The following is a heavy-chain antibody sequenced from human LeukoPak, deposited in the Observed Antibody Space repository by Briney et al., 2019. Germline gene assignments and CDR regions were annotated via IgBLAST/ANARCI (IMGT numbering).Heavy chain of an antibody. D-gene: IGHD1-1*01. CDR3: ARDWKVLVPPLVYYYGMDV. CDR2: INPSGGST. CDR1: GYTFTSYY. J-gene: IGHJ6*02. V-gene: IGHV1-46*01. Sequence: ASVKVSCKASGYTFTSYYMHRVRQAPGQGLEWMGIINPSGGSTSYAQKFQGRVTMTRDTSTSTVYMELSSLRSEDTAVYYCARDWKVLVPPLVYYYGMDVWGQGTTVTVSS.